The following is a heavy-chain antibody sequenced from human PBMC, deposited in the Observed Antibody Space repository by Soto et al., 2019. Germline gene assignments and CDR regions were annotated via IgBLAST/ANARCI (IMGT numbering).Heavy chain of an antibody. CDR1: WDILPSNSAA. D-gene: IGHD3-16*01. V-gene: IGHV6-1*01. J-gene: IGHJ6*02. CDR2: TYYRTKWYN. CDR3: ARGGNYYYGLDV. Sequence: PSQTLPLTCAISWDILPSNSAAWNWIPQSPSRGLEWLRRTYYRTKWYNDYAVSVKIRITINPDTSKNQFSLQLNSVTPVYSSVYYCARGGNYYYGLDVWGQGTTVTVSS.